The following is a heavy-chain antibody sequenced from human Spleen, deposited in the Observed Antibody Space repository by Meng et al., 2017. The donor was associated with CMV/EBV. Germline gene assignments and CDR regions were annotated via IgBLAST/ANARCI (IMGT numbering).Heavy chain of an antibody. CDR2: ISSSGSTI. V-gene: IGHV3-11*01. D-gene: IGHD6-13*01. J-gene: IGHJ3*02. CDR1: GFTFSDYY. Sequence: GGSLRLSCAASGFTFSDYYMSWIRQAPGKGLEWVSYISSSGSTIYYADSVKGRFTISRDNAKNSLYLQMNSLRAEDTAVYYCATGSIAAAGYAFDIWGQGTMVTVSS. CDR3: ATGSIAAAGYAFDI.